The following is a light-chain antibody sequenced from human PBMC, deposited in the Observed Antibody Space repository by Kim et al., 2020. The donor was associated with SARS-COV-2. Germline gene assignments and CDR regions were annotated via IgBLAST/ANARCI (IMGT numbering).Light chain of an antibody. CDR2: WAS. CDR1: QSVLYSSNNKNY. CDR3: QQYYTIPWT. V-gene: IGKV4-1*01. Sequence: DFVMTQSPDSLAVSLGERATINCKSSQSVLYSSNNKNYLAWYQQKPGQPPKLLIYWASTRESGVPDRFSGSGSVTDFTLTISSLQAEDVAVYYCQQYYTIPWTFGQGTKVDIK. J-gene: IGKJ1*01.